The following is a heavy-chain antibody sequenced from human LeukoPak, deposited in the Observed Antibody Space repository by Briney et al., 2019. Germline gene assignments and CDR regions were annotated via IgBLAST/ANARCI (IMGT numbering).Heavy chain of an antibody. V-gene: IGHV1-69*06. D-gene: IGHD6-19*01. CDR2: IIPIFGTA. CDR1: GGTFSSYA. CDR3: ARTYNSGWYFFDY. Sequence: GASVKVSCKASGGTFSSYAISWVRQAPGQGLEWMGGIIPIFGTANYAQKFQGRVTITADKSTSTAYMELSSLRSEDTAVYYCARTYNSGWYFFDYWGQGTLVTVSS. J-gene: IGHJ4*02.